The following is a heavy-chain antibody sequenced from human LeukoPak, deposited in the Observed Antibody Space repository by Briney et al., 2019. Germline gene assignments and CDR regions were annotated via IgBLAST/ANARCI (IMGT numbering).Heavy chain of an antibody. D-gene: IGHD5-18*01. Sequence: GGSLRLSCAASGFTFSSYAMSWVRQAPGKGLEWVSAISGSGGSTYYADSVKGRFTISRDNSKNTLYLQMNSLRAEDTAVYYCTRGVDTPIVAYYFDYWGQGTLVTVSS. CDR2: ISGSGGST. V-gene: IGHV3-23*01. CDR1: GFTFSSYA. CDR3: TRGVDTPIVAYYFDY. J-gene: IGHJ4*02.